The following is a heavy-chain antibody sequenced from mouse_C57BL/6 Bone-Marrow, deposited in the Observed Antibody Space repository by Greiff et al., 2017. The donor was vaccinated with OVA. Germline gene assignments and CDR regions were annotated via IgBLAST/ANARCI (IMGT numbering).Heavy chain of an antibody. CDR1: GYAFTNYL. Sequence: QVQLQQSGAELVRPGTSVKVSCKASGYAFTNYLIEWVKQRPGQGLEWIGVINPGSGGTNYNEKFKGKATLTADKSSSTAYMQLSSLTSEDSAVYFCARRGNYEESFDYWGQGTTLTVSS. CDR3: ARRGNYEESFDY. V-gene: IGHV1-54*01. CDR2: INPGSGGT. D-gene: IGHD2-1*01. J-gene: IGHJ2*01.